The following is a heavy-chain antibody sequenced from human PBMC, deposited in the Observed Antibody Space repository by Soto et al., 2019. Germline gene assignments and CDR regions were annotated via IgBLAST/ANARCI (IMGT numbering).Heavy chain of an antibody. Sequence: GGSLRLSCAASGFTFSSYAMHWVRQAPGKGLEWVTVISYDGSNKYYADSVKGRFTISRDNSKNTLYLQINSLRPEDTALYYCARVAADTAAFFFHHGMDVWGQGTTVTVSS. CDR3: ARVAADTAAFFFHHGMDV. CDR1: GFTFSSYA. CDR2: ISYDGSNK. D-gene: IGHD6-13*01. V-gene: IGHV3-30-3*01. J-gene: IGHJ6*02.